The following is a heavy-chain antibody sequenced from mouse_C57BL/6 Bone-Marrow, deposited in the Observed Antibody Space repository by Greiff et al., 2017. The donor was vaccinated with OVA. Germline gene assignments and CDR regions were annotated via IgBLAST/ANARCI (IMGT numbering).Heavy chain of an antibody. CDR1: GYTFTDYY. V-gene: IGHV1-76*01. J-gene: IGHJ2*01. Sequence: QVQLQQSGAELVRPGASVKLSCKASGYTFTDYYINWVKQRPGQGLEWIARIYPGSGNTYYNEKFKGKATLTAEKSSSTAYMQLSSLTSEDSAVYFCARGGGYDYDFDYWGQGTTLTASS. CDR2: IYPGSGNT. CDR3: ARGGGYDYDFDY. D-gene: IGHD2-4*01.